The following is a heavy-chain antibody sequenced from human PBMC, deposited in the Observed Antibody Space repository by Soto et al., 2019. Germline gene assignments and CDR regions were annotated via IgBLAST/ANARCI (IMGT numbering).Heavy chain of an antibody. V-gene: IGHV4-59*08. Sequence: SETLSLTCTVSGGSISSYYWSWIRQPPGKGLEWIGYIYYSGSTNYNPSLKSRVTISVDTSKNQFSLKLSSVTAADTAVYYCARLSSGITIFGVVINGGRFDPWGQGTLVTVSS. CDR3: ARLSSGITIFGVVINGGRFDP. CDR2: IYYSGST. J-gene: IGHJ5*02. D-gene: IGHD3-3*01. CDR1: GGSISSYY.